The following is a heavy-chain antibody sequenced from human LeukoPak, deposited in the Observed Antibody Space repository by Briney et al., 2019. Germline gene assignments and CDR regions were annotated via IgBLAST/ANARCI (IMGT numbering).Heavy chain of an antibody. D-gene: IGHD2-2*01. CDR3: ATDPKYCSSTSCPNWFDP. V-gene: IGHV4-39*01. J-gene: IGHJ5*02. Sequence: PSETLSLTCTVSGGSISSSSYYWGWIRQPPGKGLEWIGSIYYSGSTYYNPSLKSRVTISVDTSKNQFSLKLSSVTAADTAVYYCATDPKYCSSTSCPNWFDPWGQGTLVTVSS. CDR1: GGSISSSSYY. CDR2: IYYSGST.